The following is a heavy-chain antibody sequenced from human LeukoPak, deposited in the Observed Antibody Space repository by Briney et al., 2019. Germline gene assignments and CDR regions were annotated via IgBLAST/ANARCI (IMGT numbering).Heavy chain of an antibody. CDR2: INPSGGST. V-gene: IGHV1-46*01. Sequence: ASVKVSCKASGYTFTSYYMHWVRQAPGQGLEWMGIINPSGGSTSYAQKFQGRVTMTRGMSTSTVYMELSSLRSEDTAVYYCARSRSIVVVTATDAFDIWGQGTMVTVSS. CDR3: ARSRSIVVVTATDAFDI. J-gene: IGHJ3*02. CDR1: GYTFTSYY. D-gene: IGHD2-21*02.